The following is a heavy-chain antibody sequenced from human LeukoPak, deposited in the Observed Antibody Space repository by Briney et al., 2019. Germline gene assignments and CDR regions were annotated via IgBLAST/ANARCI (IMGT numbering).Heavy chain of an antibody. Sequence: PSETLSLTCTVSGGSISSYYWSWIRQPPGKGLEWIGYIYYSGSTNYNPSLKSRVTISVDTSKNQFSLKLSSVTAADTAVYYCARGLLVDFWSGYPSPGMDVWGQGTTVTVSS. D-gene: IGHD3-3*01. J-gene: IGHJ6*02. CDR3: ARGLLVDFWSGYPSPGMDV. CDR2: IYYSGST. V-gene: IGHV4-59*01. CDR1: GGSISSYY.